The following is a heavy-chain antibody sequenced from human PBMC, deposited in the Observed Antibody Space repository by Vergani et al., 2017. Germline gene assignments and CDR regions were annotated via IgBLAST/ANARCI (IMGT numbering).Heavy chain of an antibody. Sequence: EVQLVESGGGLVQPGGSLRRSCAASGFTVSSNYMSWVRQAPGKGLEWVSVIYSGGSTYYADSVKGRFTISRDNAKNSLYLQMNSLRAEDTAVYYCARETFTQWELLATFDYWGQGTLVTVSS. J-gene: IGHJ4*02. V-gene: IGHV3-66*01. CDR2: IYSGGST. CDR1: GFTVSSNY. D-gene: IGHD1-26*01. CDR3: ARETFTQWELLATFDY.